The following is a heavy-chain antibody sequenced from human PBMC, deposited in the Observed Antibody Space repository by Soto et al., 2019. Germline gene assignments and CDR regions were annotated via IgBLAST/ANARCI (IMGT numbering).Heavy chain of an antibody. CDR1: GYTFTNYG. CDR3: ARGDASPAARVLNWFDP. Sequence: QVQLVQSGGEVKKPGASVRLSCKASGYTFTNYGITWVRQAPGQGLEWMGWISAYNGDTHYAQKVQGRVTLTTDTSTNTAYMELRSLRSDDTAVVYCARGDASPAARVLNWFDPWGQGTLVTVSS. CDR2: ISAYNGDT. D-gene: IGHD2-2*01. J-gene: IGHJ5*02. V-gene: IGHV1-18*01.